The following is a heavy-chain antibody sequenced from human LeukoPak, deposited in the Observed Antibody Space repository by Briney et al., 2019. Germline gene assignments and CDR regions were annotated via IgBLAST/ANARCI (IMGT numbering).Heavy chain of an antibody. Sequence: GGSLRLSCAASGFTFSSFAMGWVRLAPGKGLQWISCIYGSNNNTYYTDSVTGRFTISRDNSKTTLFLQMNSLRAEDTAVCYCAKGISGSCYTGLGFWGQGTLVTVSS. CDR1: GFTFSSFA. J-gene: IGHJ4*02. D-gene: IGHD2-2*02. CDR3: AKGISGSCYTGLGF. CDR2: IYGSNNNT. V-gene: IGHV3-23*05.